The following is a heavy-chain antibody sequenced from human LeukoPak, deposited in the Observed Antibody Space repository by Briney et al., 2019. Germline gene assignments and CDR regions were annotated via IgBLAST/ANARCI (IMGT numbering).Heavy chain of an antibody. Sequence: ASVTVSFTSSRGTFTTYAFNWVRQAPGQGLEWMGRIIPILGKPSYAQKFQGRVTITADKSTSTAYMELSSPRSEDTAVYYCARGNWGGDSNYYGMDVWGQGTTVTVSS. CDR1: RGTFTTYA. V-gene: IGHV1-69*04. D-gene: IGHD7-27*01. CDR3: ARGNWGGDSNYYGMDV. CDR2: IIPILGKP. J-gene: IGHJ6*02.